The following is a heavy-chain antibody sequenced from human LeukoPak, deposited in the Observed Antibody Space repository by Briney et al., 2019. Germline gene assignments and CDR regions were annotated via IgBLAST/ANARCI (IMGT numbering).Heavy chain of an antibody. Sequence: GGSLRLSCGASGFTLSSYAMHWVRQAPGKGLEWVAVISYDGSNKYYADSVKGRFTISRDNSKNTLYLQMNSLRAEDTAVYYCAKAQLLFLSGYYYYYMDVWGKGTTVTVSS. CDR1: GFTLSSYA. CDR3: AKAQLLFLSGYYYYYMDV. J-gene: IGHJ6*03. CDR2: ISYDGSNK. D-gene: IGHD3-10*01. V-gene: IGHV3-30*04.